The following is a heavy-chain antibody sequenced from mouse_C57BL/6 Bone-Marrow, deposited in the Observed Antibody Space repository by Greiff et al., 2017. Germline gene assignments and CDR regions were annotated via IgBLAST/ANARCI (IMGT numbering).Heavy chain of an antibody. CDR2: IYPRSGNT. J-gene: IGHJ4*01. V-gene: IGHV1-81*01. CDR1: GYTFTSYG. D-gene: IGHD1-1*02. CDR3: ARLVSYYAMDY. Sequence: VQLQQSGAELARPGASVKLSCKASGYTFTSYGISWVKQRTGQGLEWIGKIYPRSGNTYYNEKFKGKATLTADKSSSPAYMELRSLTSEDSAVYFCARLVSYYAMDYWGQGTSVTVSS.